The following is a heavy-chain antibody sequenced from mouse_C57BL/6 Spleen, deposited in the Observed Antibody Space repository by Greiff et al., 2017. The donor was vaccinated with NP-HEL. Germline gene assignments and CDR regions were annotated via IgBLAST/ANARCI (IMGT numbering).Heavy chain of an antibody. D-gene: IGHD1-1*01. CDR3: ARSGDYYGSYYYFDY. CDR2: IDPSDSET. Sequence: QVQLQQPGAELVRPGSSVKLSCKASGYTFTSYWMHWVKQRPIQGLEWIGNIDPSDSETHYNQQFKDKATLTVDKSSSTAYMQLSSLTSEDSAVYYCARSGDYYGSYYYFDYWGQGTTLTVSS. CDR1: GYTFTSYW. V-gene: IGHV1-52*01. J-gene: IGHJ2*01.